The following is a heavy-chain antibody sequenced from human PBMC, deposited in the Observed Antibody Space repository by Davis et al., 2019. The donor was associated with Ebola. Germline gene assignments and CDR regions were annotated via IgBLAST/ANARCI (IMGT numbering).Heavy chain of an antibody. CDR2: ISSSSSYI. CDR1: GFTISSYS. V-gene: IGHV3-21*01. Sequence: PGGSLRLSCAASGFTISSYSMNWVRQAPGKGLEWVSSISSSSSYIYYADSVKGRFTISRDNAKNSLYLQMNSLRAEDTAVYYCAREIGEYDFWSGYPDYWGQGTLVTVSS. J-gene: IGHJ4*02. CDR3: AREIGEYDFWSGYPDY. D-gene: IGHD3-3*01.